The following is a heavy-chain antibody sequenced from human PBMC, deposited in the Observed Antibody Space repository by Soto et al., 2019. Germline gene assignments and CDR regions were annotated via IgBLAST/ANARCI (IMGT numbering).Heavy chain of an antibody. D-gene: IGHD5-12*01. J-gene: IGHJ4*02. CDR1: GGALSSYY. V-gene: IGHV4-59*08. Sequence: SETLSLTCTVSGGALSSYYWSWIRQPPGKGLEWIGYLYNSGSTNYNPSLKSRVTISVDTSKNQFSLKLSSVTAADTAVYYCARHERGLQTFDYWGQGTLVTVSS. CDR2: LYNSGST. CDR3: ARHERGLQTFDY.